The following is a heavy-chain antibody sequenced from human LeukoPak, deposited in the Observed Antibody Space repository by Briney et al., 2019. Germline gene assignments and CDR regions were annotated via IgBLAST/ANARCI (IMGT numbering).Heavy chain of an antibody. V-gene: IGHV4-61*02. CDR3: ASSGFYGDHGFDY. CDR1: GDSISSGSYY. CDR2: IDMSGIT. Sequence: SETLSLTCFVSGDSISSGSYYWSWIRQTAEKGLECIGRIDMSGITNYNPALQSRVTIVIASSKSEFSLRLNSVTAADTAVYYCASSGFYGDHGFDYWGRGALVTVSS. D-gene: IGHD4-17*01. J-gene: IGHJ4*02.